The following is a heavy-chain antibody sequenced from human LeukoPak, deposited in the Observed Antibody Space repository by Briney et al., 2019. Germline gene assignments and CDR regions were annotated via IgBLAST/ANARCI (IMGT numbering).Heavy chain of an antibody. CDR2: IYYSGNT. V-gene: IGHV4-39*01. J-gene: IGHJ4*02. CDR3: ARGGSVTYRIDY. Sequence: SETLSLTCTVSGGSISSTSYYWGWIRQPPGKGLEWIGSIYYSGNTYYNPSLKSRVTISIDTSKNQFSLMLSSVTAADTAVYYCARGGSVTYRIDYWGQGTLVTVSS. D-gene: IGHD1-14*01. CDR1: GGSISSTSYY.